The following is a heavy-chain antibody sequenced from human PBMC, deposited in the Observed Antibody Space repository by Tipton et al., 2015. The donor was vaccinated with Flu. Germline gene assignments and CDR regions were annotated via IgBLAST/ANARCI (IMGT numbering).Heavy chain of an antibody. D-gene: IGHD5/OR15-5a*01. Sequence: LVQSSETLSLTCAVYGGSFSGYYWSWIRQPPGKGLEWIGEINHSGSTNYNPSLKSRVTISVDTSKNQFSLKLSSVTAADTAVYYCARDLRLDYFDYWGQGTLVTVSS. CDR2: INHSGST. J-gene: IGHJ4*02. V-gene: IGHV4-34*01. CDR3: ARDLRLDYFDY. CDR1: GGSFSGYY.